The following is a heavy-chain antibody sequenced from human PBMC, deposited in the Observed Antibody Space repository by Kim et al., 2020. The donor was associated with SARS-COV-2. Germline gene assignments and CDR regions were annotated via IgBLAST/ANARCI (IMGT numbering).Heavy chain of an antibody. J-gene: IGHJ4*02. V-gene: IGHV3-73*01. Sequence: AAAVKARFTISRDDSKNTAYLQMNSLKTEDTAVYYSTSSTLRYFDWLLPDWGQGTLVTVSS. CDR3: TSSTLRYFDWLLPD. D-gene: IGHD3-9*01.